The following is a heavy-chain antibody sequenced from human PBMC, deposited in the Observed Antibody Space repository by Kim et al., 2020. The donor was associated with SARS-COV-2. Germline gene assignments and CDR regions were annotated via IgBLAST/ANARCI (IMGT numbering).Heavy chain of an antibody. CDR2: FDPEDGET. V-gene: IGHV1-24*01. CDR3: ATDLGSGSRAWFDP. J-gene: IGHJ5*02. CDR1: GYTLTELS. Sequence: ASVKVSCKVSGYTLTELSMHWVRQAPGKGLEWMGGFDPEDGETIYAQKFQGRVTMTEDTSTDTAYMELSNLRSEDTAVYYCATDLGSGSRAWFDPWGQGTLVTVSS. D-gene: IGHD1-26*01.